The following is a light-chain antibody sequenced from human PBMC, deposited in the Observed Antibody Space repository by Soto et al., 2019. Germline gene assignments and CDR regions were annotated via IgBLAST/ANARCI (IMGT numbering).Light chain of an antibody. V-gene: IGKV3-20*01. J-gene: IGKJ2*01. Sequence: EIVLTQSPGTLSLSPGERATLSCRASQTLSSSYLAWYQQKPGQAPRLLIYGASSRATGIPDRFSGSGSGRDFTLTISRLEPEDFAVYFCQQYGSSPPVTFGQGTKLEIK. CDR2: GAS. CDR1: QTLSSSY. CDR3: QQYGSSPPVT.